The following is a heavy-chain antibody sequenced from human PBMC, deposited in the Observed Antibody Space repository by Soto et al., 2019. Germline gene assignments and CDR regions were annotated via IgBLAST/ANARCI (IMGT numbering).Heavy chain of an antibody. CDR2: IYYSGST. V-gene: IGHV4-59*02. CDR1: GGSGTSYY. J-gene: IGHJ6*02. CDR3: ERALYGSGVLDV. D-gene: IGHD3-10*01. Sequence: PSETLSLTCTVSGGSGTSYYWSCIRQPPGKPLAWIGTIYYSGSTTYNPPLKSRVTISVDTSKSQFSLKFGSVSAADTAVYFCERALYGSGVLDVGGQGTTDTVSS.